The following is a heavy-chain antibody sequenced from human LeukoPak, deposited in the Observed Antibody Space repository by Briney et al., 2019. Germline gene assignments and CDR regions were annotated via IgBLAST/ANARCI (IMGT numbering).Heavy chain of an antibody. J-gene: IGHJ4*02. CDR3: ARVLGEKYYDFWSGPLDY. Sequence: PSETLSLTCAVSGGSISSGGYSWSWIRQPPGKGLEWIGYIYHSGSTYYNPSLKSRVTISVDRSKNQFSLKLSSVTAADTAVYYCARVLGEKYYDFWSGPLDYWGQGTLVTVSS. CDR2: IYHSGST. V-gene: IGHV4-30-2*01. D-gene: IGHD3-3*01. CDR1: GGSISSGGYS.